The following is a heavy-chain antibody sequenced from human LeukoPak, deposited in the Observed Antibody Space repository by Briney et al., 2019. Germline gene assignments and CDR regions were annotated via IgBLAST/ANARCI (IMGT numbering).Heavy chain of an antibody. Sequence: PGGSLRLSCAASGFTFSSYLMHWVRQAPGKGLVWVSRINSDGSSTSYADSVKGRFTISRDNAKNTLYLQMNSLRAEDTAVYYCARGQYSSGWYYFDYWGQGTLVTVSS. J-gene: IGHJ4*02. V-gene: IGHV3-74*01. CDR1: GFTFSSYL. CDR2: INSDGSST. CDR3: ARGQYSSGWYYFDY. D-gene: IGHD6-19*01.